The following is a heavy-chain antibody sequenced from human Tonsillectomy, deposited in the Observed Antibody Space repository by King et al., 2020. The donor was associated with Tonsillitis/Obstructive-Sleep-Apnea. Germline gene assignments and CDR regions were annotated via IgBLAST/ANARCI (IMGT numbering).Heavy chain of an antibody. CDR1: AYTFTTHW. CDR3: AKSLRYYYFYMDV. V-gene: IGHV5-51*01. Sequence: QLVQSGAEVKKPGESLKISCKGSAYTFTTHWIAWVRQMPGKGLEWMGIIYPDDYDTKYSQSFQGQVTISVDKSISTAYLQWSSLKASDTAIYYCAKSLRYYYFYMDVSGKGTTFTVSS. D-gene: IGHD3-9*01. J-gene: IGHJ6*03. CDR2: IYPDDYDT.